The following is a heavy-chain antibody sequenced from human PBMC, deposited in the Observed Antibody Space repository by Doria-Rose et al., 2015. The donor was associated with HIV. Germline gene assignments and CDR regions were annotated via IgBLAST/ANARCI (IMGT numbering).Heavy chain of an antibody. CDR2: IYPGDSDT. CDR1: GYGFVSYW. D-gene: IGHD2-21*02. Sequence: AQLLESGAEVKKPGESLKISCKGSGYGFVSYWIVWVRQMPGKGLEWMGIIYPGDSDTRYSPSFQGQVAISADKSINTVYLQWSSLKASDTAMYYCARHGDCGGDCNWGQGTRVTVSS. CDR3: ARHGDCGGDCN. V-gene: IGHV5-51*01. J-gene: IGHJ4*02.